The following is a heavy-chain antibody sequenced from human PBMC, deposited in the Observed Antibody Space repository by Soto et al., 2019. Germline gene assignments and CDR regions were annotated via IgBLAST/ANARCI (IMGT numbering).Heavy chain of an antibody. D-gene: IGHD6-19*01. CDR3: ARDGPGWTGGDH. Sequence: GGSLLLSCATSVFTFSDYDMHWVRQAPGKRLEWVAVLWRDGSKVYYADSVKGRFTISRDNSKNTLYLQMNSLRVEDTAVYYCARDGPGWTGGDHWGQGTLVTVSS. CDR1: VFTFSDYD. J-gene: IGHJ4*02. V-gene: IGHV3-33*01. CDR2: LWRDGSKV.